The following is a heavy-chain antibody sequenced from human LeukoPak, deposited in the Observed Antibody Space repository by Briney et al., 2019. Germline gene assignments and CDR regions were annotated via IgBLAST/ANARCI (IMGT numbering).Heavy chain of an antibody. CDR2: IYYSGST. J-gene: IGHJ4*02. CDR1: GGSISSSTYY. D-gene: IGHD4-17*01. Sequence: PSETLSLTCTVSGGSISSSTYYWSWIRQPPGKGPEWIGYIYYSGSTNYNPSLKSRVTISVDTSKNQFSLKLSSVTAADTAVYYCARGRLRTEPIHDCWGQGTLVTVSS. V-gene: IGHV4-61*01. CDR3: ARGRLRTEPIHDC.